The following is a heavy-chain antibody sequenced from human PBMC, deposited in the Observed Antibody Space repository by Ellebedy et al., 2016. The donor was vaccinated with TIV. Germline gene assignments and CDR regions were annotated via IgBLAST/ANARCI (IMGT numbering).Heavy chain of an antibody. J-gene: IGHJ1*01. D-gene: IGHD6-19*01. CDR3: ATLAHIAVGVGYFQH. CDR1: GGTFSSYA. V-gene: IGHV1-69*13. Sequence: SVKVSXKASGGTFSSYAISWVRQAPGQGLEWMGGIIPIFGTANYAQKFQGRVTITADESTSTAYMELSSLRSEDTAVYYCATLAHIAVGVGYFQHWGQGTLVTVSS. CDR2: IIPIFGTA.